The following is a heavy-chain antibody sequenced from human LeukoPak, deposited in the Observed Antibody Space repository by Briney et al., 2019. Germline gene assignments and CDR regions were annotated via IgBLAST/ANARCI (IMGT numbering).Heavy chain of an antibody. V-gene: IGHV3-21*01. CDR2: IIIIRSYT. CDR1: LFTLSSDI. Sequence: GGALRLSRAASLFTLSSDIMNCVRPAPGRGLEWVSHIIIIRSYTYYTHSVKGRFTISRDNAKNSLYLQMNSLRAEDTAVYYCARDLQVGATYWGQGTLVTVSS. D-gene: IGHD1-26*01. J-gene: IGHJ4*02. CDR3: ARDLQVGATY.